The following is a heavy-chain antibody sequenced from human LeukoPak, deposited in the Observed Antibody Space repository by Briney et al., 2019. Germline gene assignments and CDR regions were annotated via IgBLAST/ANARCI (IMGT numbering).Heavy chain of an antibody. Sequence: ASVKVSCKASGYTFTGYYMHWVRQAPGQGLEWMGWINPNSGGTNYAQKFQGRVTMTRDTSISTAYMELSRLRSDDTAVYYCARDLSYTAILDYWGQGTLVTVSS. J-gene: IGHJ4*02. D-gene: IGHD5-18*01. CDR2: INPNSGGT. CDR1: GYTFTGYY. CDR3: ARDLSYTAILDY. V-gene: IGHV1-2*02.